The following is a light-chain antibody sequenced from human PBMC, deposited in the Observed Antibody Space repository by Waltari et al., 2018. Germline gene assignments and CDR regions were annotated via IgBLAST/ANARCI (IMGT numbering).Light chain of an antibody. J-gene: IGKJ1*01. CDR2: KAS. CDR3: QQFNSYPWT. CDR1: QDIGVW. V-gene: IGKV1-5*03. Sequence: DIQMTQSPSTLSASVEDRVNITCRASQDIGVWLAWYQQKPGRAPDLLIYKASILQSGVPSRFSGSGSGTEFTLTISTLQPDDFATYYCQQFNSYPWTFGLGTKVEI.